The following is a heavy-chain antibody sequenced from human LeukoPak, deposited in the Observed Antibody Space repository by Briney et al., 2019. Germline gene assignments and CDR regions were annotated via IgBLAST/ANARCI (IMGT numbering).Heavy chain of an antibody. J-gene: IGHJ4*02. CDR1: GYTFTGYS. V-gene: IGHV1-2*06. CDR3: ARDRGSSWYRLLDY. CDR2: INPNSGGT. Sequence: GASVKVSCKASGYTFTGYSMHWVRQAPGQGLEWMGRINPNSGGTNYAQKFQGRVTMTRDTSISTAYMELSRLRSDDTAVYYCARDRGSSWYRLLDYWGQGTLVTVSS. D-gene: IGHD6-13*01.